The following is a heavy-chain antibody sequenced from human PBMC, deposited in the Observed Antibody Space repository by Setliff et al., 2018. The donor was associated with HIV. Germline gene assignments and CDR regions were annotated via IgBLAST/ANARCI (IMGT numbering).Heavy chain of an antibody. CDR1: GDSISSYS. D-gene: IGHD3-22*01. V-gene: IGHV4-4*07. Sequence: SETLSLTCTVSGDSISSYSWNWIRQPAGKGLEWIGRIYTSGSTNYNPSLKSRVTISVDTSKNQFSLKLRSVTAADTAVYYCARETYYYDNPQYYYYYMDVWGKGTTVTVSS. CDR3: ARETYYYDNPQYYYYYMDV. J-gene: IGHJ6*03. CDR2: IYTSGST.